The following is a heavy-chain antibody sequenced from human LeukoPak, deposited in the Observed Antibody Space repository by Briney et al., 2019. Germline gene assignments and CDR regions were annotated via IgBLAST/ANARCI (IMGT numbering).Heavy chain of an antibody. CDR1: GFTFSSYS. D-gene: IGHD2-2*02. CDR2: ISSSGSTI. CDR3: ARSLDIVVVPAAIAAFDI. V-gene: IGHV3-48*01. J-gene: IGHJ3*02. Sequence: GGSLRLSCAASGFTFSSYSMNWVRQAPGKGLEWVSYISSSGSTIYYADSVKGRFTISRDNAKNSLYLQMNSLRAEDTAVYYCARSLDIVVVPAAIAAFDIWGQGTMVTVSS.